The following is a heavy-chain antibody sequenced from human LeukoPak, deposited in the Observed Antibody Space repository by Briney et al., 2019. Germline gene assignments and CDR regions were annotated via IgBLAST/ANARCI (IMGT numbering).Heavy chain of an antibody. V-gene: IGHV1-69*05. CDR1: GGTFSSYA. J-gene: IGHJ4*02. D-gene: IGHD3-22*01. CDR3: ARDHSSDYYDSSGYFDY. CDR2: IIPIFGTA. Sequence: ASVKVSCKASGGTFSSYAISWVRQAPGQGLEWMGGIIPIFGTANYAQKFQGRVTVTTDESTSTAYMELSSLRSEDTAVYYCARDHSSDYYDSSGYFDYWGQGTLVTVSS.